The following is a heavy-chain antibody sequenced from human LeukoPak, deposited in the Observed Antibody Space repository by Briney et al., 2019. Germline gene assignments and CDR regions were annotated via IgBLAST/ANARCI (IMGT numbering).Heavy chain of an antibody. Sequence: SETLSLTCAVYGGSFSGYYWSWIRQPPGKGLEWIGEINHSGSTNYNPSLKSRVTISVDTSKNQFFLKLSSVTAADTAVYYCARAPYCSSTSCYKGYGEFDYWGQGTLVTVSS. J-gene: IGHJ4*02. CDR3: ARAPYCSSTSCYKGYGEFDY. V-gene: IGHV4-34*01. CDR1: GGSFSGYY. D-gene: IGHD2-2*02. CDR2: INHSGST.